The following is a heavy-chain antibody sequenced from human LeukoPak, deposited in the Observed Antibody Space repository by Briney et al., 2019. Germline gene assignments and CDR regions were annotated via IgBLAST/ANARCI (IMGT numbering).Heavy chain of an antibody. CDR3: ARGGPELRSFSFDY. Sequence: PGGSLRLPCAASGFTFSSYAMHWVRQAPGKGLEYVSAISSNGGSTYYANSVKGRFTISRDNSKNTLYLQMGSLRAEDMAVYYCARGGPELRSFSFDYWGQGTLVTVSS. J-gene: IGHJ4*02. V-gene: IGHV3-64*01. CDR1: GFTFSSYA. D-gene: IGHD1-7*01. CDR2: ISSNGGST.